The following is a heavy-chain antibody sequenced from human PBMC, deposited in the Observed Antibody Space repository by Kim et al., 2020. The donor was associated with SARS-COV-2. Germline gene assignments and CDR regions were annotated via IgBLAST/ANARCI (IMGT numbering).Heavy chain of an antibody. Sequence: YYADSGKGRFTISRDNSKTTLYLQMNSLRAEDTAVYYCAKAPTVTTPFDYWGQGTLVTVSS. CDR3: AKAPTVTTPFDY. V-gene: IGHV3-23*01. J-gene: IGHJ4*02. D-gene: IGHD4-17*01.